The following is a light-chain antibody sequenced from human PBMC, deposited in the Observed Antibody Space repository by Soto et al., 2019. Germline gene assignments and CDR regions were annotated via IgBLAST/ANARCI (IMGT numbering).Light chain of an antibody. CDR2: KAS. Sequence: DIQTTQSPSTLSASVGDRVTITCRASQSISVWLAWYQQKAGKAPNLLIYKASRLESGVPSRFSGSGSETEFTLTISSLQPDDFATYYCQHYNSYSEAFGQGTRLEIK. J-gene: IGKJ5*01. CDR1: QSISVW. V-gene: IGKV1-5*03. CDR3: QHYNSYSEA.